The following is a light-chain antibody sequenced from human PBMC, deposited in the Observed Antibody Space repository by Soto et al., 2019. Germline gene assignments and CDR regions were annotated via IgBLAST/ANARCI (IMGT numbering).Light chain of an antibody. CDR1: SSNIGNNY. J-gene: IGLJ1*01. V-gene: IGLV1-51*01. CDR3: GAWDSSLSVYV. Sequence: QSVLTQPPSGSPAPGQKVTISCSGSSSNIGNNYVSWYQQLPGTAPKLLIYDNNQRPSGIPDRVSGSKSGTSAALGITGLQTGDEADYYCGAWDSSLSVYVFGTGTKVTVL. CDR2: DNN.